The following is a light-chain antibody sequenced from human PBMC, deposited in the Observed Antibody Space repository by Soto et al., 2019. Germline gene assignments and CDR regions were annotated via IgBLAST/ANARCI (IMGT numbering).Light chain of an antibody. CDR1: SSNIGNNY. CDR2: SHN. Sequence: QSVLTQAPSASGTPGQRVTISCSGSSSNIGNNYVSWYQLLPGTAPKLLIYSHNQRPSGVPDRFSGSKSGTSASLAINGLRSEDEADYYCAVWDDNLGGSYIFGTGTKVTVL. V-gene: IGLV1-47*02. CDR3: AVWDDNLGGSYI. J-gene: IGLJ1*01.